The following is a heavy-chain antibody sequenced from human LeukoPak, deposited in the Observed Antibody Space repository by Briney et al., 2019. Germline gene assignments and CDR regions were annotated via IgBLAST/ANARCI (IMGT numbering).Heavy chain of an antibody. D-gene: IGHD7-27*01. J-gene: IGHJ4*02. CDR3: ATENWGAFNY. CDR1: GFTFSHYA. V-gene: IGHV3-15*01. CDR2: IKSKRDGGTT. Sequence: EGSLRLSCAASGFTFSHYAMSWVRQAPGKGLEWVGHIKSKRDGGTTDYGAPVKGRFSISRDDSRNTLHLQMSSLKTEDTAVYYCATENWGAFNYWGQGTLVTVSS.